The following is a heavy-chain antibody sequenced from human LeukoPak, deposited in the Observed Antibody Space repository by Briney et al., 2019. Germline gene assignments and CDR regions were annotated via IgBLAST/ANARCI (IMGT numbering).Heavy chain of an antibody. D-gene: IGHD3-10*01. Sequence: PGGSLRLSCAASGLTFSKYSMTWVRQAPGKGLEWVSFIDTSSTTMYYTDSVKGRSTISRDNSKNTLYLQMNSLRAEDTAVYYCAKEAAFWFGELLYILDYWGQGTLVTVSS. CDR3: AKEAAFWFGELLYILDY. CDR2: IDTSSTTM. V-gene: IGHV3-48*01. J-gene: IGHJ4*02. CDR1: GLTFSKYS.